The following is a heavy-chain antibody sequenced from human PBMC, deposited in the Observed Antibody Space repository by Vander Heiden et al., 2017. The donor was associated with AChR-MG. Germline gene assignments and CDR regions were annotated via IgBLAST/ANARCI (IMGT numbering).Heavy chain of an antibody. V-gene: IGHV3-23*01. J-gene: IGHJ4*02. CDR1: GFPLSGYA. Sequence: EVQLLESGGGLVQPGGSLRLSCADPGFPLSGYAMSWVRQAPGKGLEWVSAISGSGGSTYYADSVKGRFTISRDNSKNTLYLQMNSLRAEDTAVYYCAKDSVDTAMDFDFDYWGQGTLVTVSS. D-gene: IGHD5-18*01. CDR2: ISGSGGST. CDR3: AKDSVDTAMDFDFDY.